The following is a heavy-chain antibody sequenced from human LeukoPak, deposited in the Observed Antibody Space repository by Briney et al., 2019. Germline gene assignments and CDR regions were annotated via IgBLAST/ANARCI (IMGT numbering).Heavy chain of an antibody. J-gene: IGHJ4*02. CDR2: IYTSGST. CDR3: AREQLYYYDSSGMGPIDY. V-gene: IGHV4-4*07. D-gene: IGHD3-22*01. CDR1: GGSISSYY. Sequence: PSETLSLTCTVSGGSISSYYWSWIRQPAGKGLEWIGRIYTSGSTNYNPSLKSRVTMSVDTSKNQFSLKLSSVTAADTAVYYCAREQLYYYDSSGMGPIDYWGQGTLVTVSS.